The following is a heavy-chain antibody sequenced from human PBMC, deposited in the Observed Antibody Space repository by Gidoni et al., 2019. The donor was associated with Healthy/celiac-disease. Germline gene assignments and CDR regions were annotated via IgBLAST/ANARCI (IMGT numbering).Heavy chain of an antibody. CDR2: INPSGGST. CDR3: ARSGGYSYGKKPYYYYYGMDV. J-gene: IGHJ6*02. Sequence: QVQLVQSGAEVKKPGASVKVSCKAPGYTFTRYYMHWVRQAPGQGLEWRGIINPSGGSTSYAQKFQGRVTMTRDTSTSTVYMELSSLRSEDTAVYYCARSGGYSYGKKPYYYYYGMDVWGQGTTVTVSS. CDR1: GYTFTRYY. V-gene: IGHV1-46*01. D-gene: IGHD5-18*01.